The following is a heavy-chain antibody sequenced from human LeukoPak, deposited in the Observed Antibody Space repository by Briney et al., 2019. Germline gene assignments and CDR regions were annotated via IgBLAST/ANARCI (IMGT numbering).Heavy chain of an antibody. Sequence: ASVRVSCKASGYTFSYLGLNWVRQAPGQGLEWMGWINAYNGNTNYAQKSEGRLSLTTDTATSTVYMELRNLTSDDTAVYFCARGLDAASGLANFDYWGQGTLITVSS. CDR1: GYTFSYLG. J-gene: IGHJ4*02. D-gene: IGHD1-1*01. CDR3: ARGLDAASGLANFDY. CDR2: INAYNGNT. V-gene: IGHV1-18*01.